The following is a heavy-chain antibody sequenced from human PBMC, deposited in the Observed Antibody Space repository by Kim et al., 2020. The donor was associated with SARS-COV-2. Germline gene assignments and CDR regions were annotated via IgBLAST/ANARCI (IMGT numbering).Heavy chain of an antibody. J-gene: IGHJ4*02. D-gene: IGHD3-10*01. Sequence: GGSLRLSCAASGFTFSNAWMSWVRQAPGKGLEWVGRIKSKTDGGTTDYAAPVKGRFTISRDDSKNTLYLQMNSLKTEDTAVYYCTTVLWFGEFDFDYWGQGTLVTVSS. CDR3: TTVLWFGEFDFDY. V-gene: IGHV3-15*01. CDR1: GFTFSNAW. CDR2: IKSKTDGGTT.